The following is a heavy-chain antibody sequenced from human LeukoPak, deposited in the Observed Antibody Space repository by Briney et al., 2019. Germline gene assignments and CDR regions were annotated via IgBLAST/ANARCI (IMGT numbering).Heavy chain of an antibody. J-gene: IGHJ6*02. CDR3: ARDFAVAGTSYGMDV. D-gene: IGHD6-19*01. CDR1: GGSISSYY. V-gene: IGHV4-59*01. CDR2: IYYSGST. Sequence: PSETLSLTCTVSGGSISSYYWSWIRQPPGKGLEWIGYIYYSGSTNYNPSLKSRVTISVDTSKNQFSLKLSSVTAADTAVYYCARDFAVAGTSYGMDVWGQGTTVTVSS.